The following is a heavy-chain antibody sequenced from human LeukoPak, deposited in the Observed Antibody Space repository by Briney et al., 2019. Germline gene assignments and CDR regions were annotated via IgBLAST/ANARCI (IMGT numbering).Heavy chain of an antibody. CDR2: IYYSGST. Sequence: SQTLSPTCTVSARSLAANRWSWVRQPPGKGLEWIGYIYYSGSTTYNPSLRTRVTISVEPPKNQSSLKLSSVTAADTSGYYCARDKGDYELVYWGQGTLVTVSS. J-gene: IGHJ4*02. CDR1: ARSLAANR. D-gene: IGHD4-17*01. V-gene: IGHV4-59*01. CDR3: ARDKGDYELVY.